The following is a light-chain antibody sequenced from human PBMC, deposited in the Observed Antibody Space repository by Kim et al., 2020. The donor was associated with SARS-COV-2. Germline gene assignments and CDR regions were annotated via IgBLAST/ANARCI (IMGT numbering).Light chain of an antibody. J-gene: IGLJ2*01. CDR2: GKN. Sequence: LGQTVRITCQEDSLRSYDASWYQQKPGQAPVLVIYGKNNRPSGIPDRFSGSSSGNTASLTITGAQAEDEADYYCNSRDSSGNHLRVFGGGTQLTVL. CDR3: NSRDSSGNHLRV. CDR1: SLRSYD. V-gene: IGLV3-19*01.